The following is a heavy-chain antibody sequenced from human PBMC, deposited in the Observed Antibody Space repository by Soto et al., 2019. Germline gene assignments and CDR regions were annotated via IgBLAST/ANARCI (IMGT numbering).Heavy chain of an antibody. V-gene: IGHV3-23*01. D-gene: IGHD3-10*01. CDR1: GFTFSTYA. J-gene: IGHJ5*02. Sequence: GGSLRLSCAASGFTFSTYAMNWVRQAPGKGLEWVSSISSSGADTYYADSVRGRFTISRDNSKNTVYLQMNSLRAEDTALYYCATSSSGTFYANWFDPWGQGSLVTVSS. CDR2: ISSSGADT. CDR3: ATSSSGTFYANWFDP.